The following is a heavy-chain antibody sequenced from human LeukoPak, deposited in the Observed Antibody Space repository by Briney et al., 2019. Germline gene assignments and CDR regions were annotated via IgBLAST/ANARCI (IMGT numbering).Heavy chain of an antibody. CDR2: ISPSGGST. V-gene: IGHV1-46*01. D-gene: IGHD2-15*01. CDR1: GYTFTSYY. CDR3: ASYSAGYCSGGSCYGEDY. J-gene: IGHJ4*02. Sequence: GASVKVSCKASGYTFTSYYMHWVRQAPGQGLEWMGIISPSGGSTSYAQKFQGRVTMTRDTSTSTVYMELSSLRSEDTAVYYCASYSAGYCSGGSCYGEDYWGQGTLVTVSS.